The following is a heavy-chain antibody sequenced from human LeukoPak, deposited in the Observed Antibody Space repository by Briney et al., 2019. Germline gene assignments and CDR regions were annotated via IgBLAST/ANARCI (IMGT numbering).Heavy chain of an antibody. CDR3: ARDRAYSTYDY. V-gene: IGHV3-7*01. CDR2: MSGDGGVI. J-gene: IGHJ4*02. CDR1: GFTFSNSW. Sequence: GGSLRLSCTASGFTFSNSWMTWVRQAPGKGLEWVADMSGDGGVINYVEYVKGRFAIYRDNAKNSLHLQMSSLRVEDTAVYYCARDRAYSTYDYWGQGTLVRVSS. D-gene: IGHD6-13*01.